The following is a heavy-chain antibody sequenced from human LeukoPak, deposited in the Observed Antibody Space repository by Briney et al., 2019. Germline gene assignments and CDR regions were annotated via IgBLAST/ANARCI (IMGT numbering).Heavy chain of an antibody. CDR2: IYHSGST. J-gene: IGHJ4*02. D-gene: IGHD3-16*01. Sequence: NPSETLSLTXAVSGYSISSGYYWGWIRQPPGKGLEWIGSIYHSGSTYYNPSLKSRVTISVDTSKNQFSLKLSSVTAADTAVYYCARLRVSRGDNYFDYWGQGTLVTVSS. CDR1: GYSISSGYY. V-gene: IGHV4-38-2*01. CDR3: ARLRVSRGDNYFDY.